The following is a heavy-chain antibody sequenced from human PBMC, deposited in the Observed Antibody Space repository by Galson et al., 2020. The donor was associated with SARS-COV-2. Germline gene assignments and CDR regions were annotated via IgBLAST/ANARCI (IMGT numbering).Heavy chain of an antibody. CDR1: EFTSRSYW. D-gene: IGHD1-26*01. Sequence: GGPLRPSCEASEFTSRSYWISWVRQAPGKGLEWVANIKQDGSEKYYVDSVKGRFTISRENAKNSLFLQMDSLRAEDTAVYYCARGPGAGNKFDYWGQGTLVTVSS. CDR2: IKQDGSEK. V-gene: IGHV3-7*01. CDR3: ARGPGAGNKFDY. J-gene: IGHJ4*02.